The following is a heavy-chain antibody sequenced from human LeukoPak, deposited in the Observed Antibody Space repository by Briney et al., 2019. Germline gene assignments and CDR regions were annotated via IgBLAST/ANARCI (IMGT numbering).Heavy chain of an antibody. V-gene: IGHV1-2*02. J-gene: IGHJ4*02. CDR2: INPNSGGT. CDR3: ARGSRVGIETGSDY. Sequence: ASVKVSCKASGYTFTSYDINWVRQAPGQGLEWMGWINPNSGGTNYAQKFQGRVTMTRDTSISTAYMELSRLRSDDTAVYYCARGSRVGIETGSDYWGQGTLVTVSS. CDR1: GYTFTSYD. D-gene: IGHD3-3*01.